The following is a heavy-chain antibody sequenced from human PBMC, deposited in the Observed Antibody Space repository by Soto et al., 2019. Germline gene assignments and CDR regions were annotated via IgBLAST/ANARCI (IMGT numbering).Heavy chain of an antibody. D-gene: IGHD3-10*01. CDR3: ARGPRGQLSGMDV. CDR2: IYSTGIT. V-gene: IGHV4-4*07. J-gene: IGHJ6*02. CDR1: DGSISGYY. Sequence: SETLSLTCTVGDGSISGYYWSWTRQSAGKGLEWIGRIYSTGITDKNPSFKSRVTMSVDTSKNQLVLKLRSVTAADTAVYYCARGPRGQLSGMDVWGQGTTVIVSS.